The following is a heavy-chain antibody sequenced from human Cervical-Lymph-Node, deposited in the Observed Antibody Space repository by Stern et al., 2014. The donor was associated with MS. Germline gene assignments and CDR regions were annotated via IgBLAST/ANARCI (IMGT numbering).Heavy chain of an antibody. CDR1: GFTFSSYS. CDR2: ISSSSSTI. V-gene: IGHV3-48*02. J-gene: IGHJ4*02. CDR3: ARDHGYSSGWYRGVDY. D-gene: IGHD6-19*01. Sequence: VQLVESGGGLVQPGGSLRLSCAASGFTFSSYSMNWVRQAPGKGLEWVSYISSSSSTIYYADSVKGRFTISRDNAKNSLYLQMNSLRDEDTAVYYCARDHGYSSGWYRGVDYWGQGTLVTVSS.